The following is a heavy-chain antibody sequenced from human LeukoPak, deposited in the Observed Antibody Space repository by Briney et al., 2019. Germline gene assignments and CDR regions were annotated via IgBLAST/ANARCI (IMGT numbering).Heavy chain of an antibody. V-gene: IGHV1-8*01. CDR2: MNPNSGNT. CDR1: GYTFTSYD. J-gene: IGHJ4*02. D-gene: IGHD6-19*01. Sequence: ASVKVSCKASGYTFTSYDINWVRQATGQGLEWMGWMNPNSGNTGYAQKFRGRVTMTRNTSISTAYMELSSLRSEDTAVYYCARGSYSSGWQSHDYWGQGTLVTVSS. CDR3: ARGSYSSGWQSHDY.